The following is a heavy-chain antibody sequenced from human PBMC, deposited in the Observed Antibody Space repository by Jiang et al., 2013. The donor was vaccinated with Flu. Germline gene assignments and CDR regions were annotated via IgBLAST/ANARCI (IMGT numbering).Heavy chain of an antibody. CDR3: ASPGDYYGSGSYYSIYYYGMDV. CDR2: ISYDGSNK. V-gene: IGHV3-30-3*01. D-gene: IGHD3-10*01. Sequence: VQLVESGGGVVQPGRSLRLSCAASGFTFSSYAMHWVRQAPGKGLEWVAVISYDGSNKYYADSVKGRFTISRDNSKNTLYLQMNSLRAEDTAVYYCASPGDYYGSGSYYSIYYYGMDVWGQGTTVTVSS. J-gene: IGHJ6*02. CDR1: GFTFSSYA.